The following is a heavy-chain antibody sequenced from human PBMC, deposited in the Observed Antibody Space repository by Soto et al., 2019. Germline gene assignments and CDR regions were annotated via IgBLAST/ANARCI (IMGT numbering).Heavy chain of an antibody. D-gene: IGHD3-22*01. J-gene: IGHJ4*02. V-gene: IGHV1-46*01. Sequence: GASVKVSCKASGYTFTSYYMHWVRQAPGQGLEWMGIINPSGGSTSYAQKFQGRLTTTRDTPPSTVYTELSSLGSEDTAVYYCARDRLPDNYDSRGHDPIIDYWGQGTQVTVTS. CDR1: GYTFTSYY. CDR2: INPSGGST. CDR3: ARDRLPDNYDSRGHDPIIDY.